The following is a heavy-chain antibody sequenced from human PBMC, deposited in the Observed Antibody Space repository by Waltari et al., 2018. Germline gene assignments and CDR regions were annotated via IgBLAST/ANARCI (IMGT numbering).Heavy chain of an antibody. CDR3: ARDPPGVAAAGPGRG. V-gene: IGHV3-66*02. CDR2: IYSSGST. J-gene: IGHJ4*02. D-gene: IGHD6-25*01. CDR1: GITVGNNY. Sequence: EVQLVESGGGLVQPGGSLRLSCAASGITVGNNYMSWVRQAPGKGLELISLIYSSGSTYYADSVKGRFTISRDNSKNTLYPQMNSLRSEDTAVYFCARDPPGVAAAGPGRGWGQGTLVTVSS.